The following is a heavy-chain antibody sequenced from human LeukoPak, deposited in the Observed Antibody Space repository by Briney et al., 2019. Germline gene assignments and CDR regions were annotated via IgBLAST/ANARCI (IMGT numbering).Heavy chain of an antibody. D-gene: IGHD3-10*01. CDR3: AKDRWFGELLSQACTWNV. CDR1: GFTFSSYA. V-gene: IGHV3-23*01. Sequence: TGGSLRLSCAASGFTFSSYAMSWVRQAPGKGLEWVSAISGSGGSTYYADSVKGRFTISRDNSKNTPYLQMNSLRAEDTAVYYCAKDRWFGELLSQACTWNVWGKGTTVTVSS. CDR2: ISGSGGST. J-gene: IGHJ6*04.